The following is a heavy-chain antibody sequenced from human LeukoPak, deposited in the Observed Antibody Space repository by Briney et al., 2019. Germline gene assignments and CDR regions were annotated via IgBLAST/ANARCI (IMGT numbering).Heavy chain of an antibody. Sequence: SETLSLTCAVYGGSFSGYCWSWIRQPPGKGLEWIGEINHSGSTNYNPSLKSRVTISVDTSKNQFSLKLSSVTAADTAVYYCARKTTSRAFHQRIAAAGTWSPHDLSFDYWGQGTLVTVSS. D-gene: IGHD6-13*01. V-gene: IGHV4-34*01. CDR2: INHSGST. CDR3: ARKTTSRAFHQRIAAAGTWSPHDLSFDY. CDR1: GGSFSGYC. J-gene: IGHJ4*02.